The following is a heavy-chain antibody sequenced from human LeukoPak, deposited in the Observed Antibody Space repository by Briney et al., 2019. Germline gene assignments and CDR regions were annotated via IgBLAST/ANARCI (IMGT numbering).Heavy chain of an antibody. Sequence: ASVKVSCKASGGRFSSYAISWVRQAPGQGLEWMGGIMPIFGTANYAQKFQGRVTITADESTSTAYMELSSLRSEDTAVYYCARSGYGDYSYYYYYMDVWGKGTTVTISS. CDR1: GGRFSSYA. J-gene: IGHJ6*03. V-gene: IGHV1-69*13. CDR3: ARSGYGDYSYYYYYMDV. D-gene: IGHD4-17*01. CDR2: IMPIFGTA.